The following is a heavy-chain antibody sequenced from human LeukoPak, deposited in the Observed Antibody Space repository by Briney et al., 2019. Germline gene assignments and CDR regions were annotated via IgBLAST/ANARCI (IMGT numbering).Heavy chain of an antibody. J-gene: IGHJ5*02. Sequence: PGGSLRLSCAASGFTFSTYGLHWVRQAPGKGLEWVSFIRYDGSSKYYADSVKGRFTISRDNSKNTVYLQMNSLRTEDTAVYHCAKDSRNFGSGSFPADPWGQGTLVTVSS. CDR1: GFTFSTYG. D-gene: IGHD3-10*01. CDR3: AKDSRNFGSGSFPADP. V-gene: IGHV3-30*02. CDR2: IRYDGSSK.